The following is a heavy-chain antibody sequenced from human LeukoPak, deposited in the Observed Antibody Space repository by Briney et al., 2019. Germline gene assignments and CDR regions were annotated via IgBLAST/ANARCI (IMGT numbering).Heavy chain of an antibody. CDR2: IYYSGST. J-gene: IGHJ4*02. CDR3: ARESYDSFDY. CDR1: GGSISSHY. V-gene: IGHV4-59*11. D-gene: IGHD5-12*01. Sequence: SETLSLSCTVSGGSISSHYWSWIRQPPGKGLEWIGYIYYSGSTNYNPSLKSRVTISVDTSKNQFSLKLSSVTAADTAVYYCARESYDSFDYWGQGTLVNVSS.